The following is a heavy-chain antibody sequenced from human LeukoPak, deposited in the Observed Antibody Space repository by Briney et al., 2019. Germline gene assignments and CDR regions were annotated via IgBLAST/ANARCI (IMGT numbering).Heavy chain of an antibody. CDR2: ISYDGSNK. CDR3: ARDSGYSYADDY. D-gene: IGHD5-18*01. CDR1: GFTFSSYG. Sequence: GGSLRLSCAASGFTFSSYGMHWVSHAPGKGLEWVAAISYDGSNKYYADSVKGRFTISRDNSKNTLYLQMNSLRAEDTAVYYCARDSGYSYADDYWGQGTLVTVSS. J-gene: IGHJ4*02. V-gene: IGHV3-30*03.